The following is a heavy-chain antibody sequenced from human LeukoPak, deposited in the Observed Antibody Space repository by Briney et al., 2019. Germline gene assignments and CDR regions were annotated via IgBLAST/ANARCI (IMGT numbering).Heavy chain of an antibody. CDR1: GGSFSGYY. CDR2: INHSGST. J-gene: IGHJ6*02. D-gene: IGHD2-15*01. V-gene: IGHV4-34*01. CDR3: ARGRRNKYCSGGSCYGGYYYYGMDV. Sequence: TSETLSLNCAVYGGSFSGYYWSWIRQPPGKGLEWIGEINHSGSTNYNPSLKSRVTISVDTSKNQFSLKLSSVTAADTAVYYCARGRRNKYCSGGSCYGGYYYYGMDVWGQGTTVTVSS.